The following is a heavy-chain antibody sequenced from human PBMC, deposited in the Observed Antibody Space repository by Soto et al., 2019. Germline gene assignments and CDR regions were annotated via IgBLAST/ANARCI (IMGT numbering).Heavy chain of an antibody. CDR3: STGGYYFDY. J-gene: IGHJ4*02. CDR1: VFTFSNAW. Sequence: WWSLRLSCSASVFTFSNAWMNWFRQAPGKGLEWVARIKSKPDGGTIDYAAPVKGRFTISRDDSKNTLYVQMNSLETEDTAVYYCSTGGYYFDYWGQGALVTVSS. CDR2: IKSKPDGGTI. V-gene: IGHV3-15*01.